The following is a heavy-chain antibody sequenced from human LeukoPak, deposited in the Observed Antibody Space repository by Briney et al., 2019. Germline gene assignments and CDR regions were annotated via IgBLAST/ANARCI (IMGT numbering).Heavy chain of an antibody. V-gene: IGHV3-7*01. CDR3: ASGGHLDY. J-gene: IGHJ4*02. D-gene: IGHD3-16*01. CDR2: INENGGEK. CDR1: GLTFSNFW. Sequence: GGSLRLSCAASGLTFSNFWMSWVRQAPGQGLEWLANINENGGEKHYVDSVRGRFTIPRDNAKNSLSLEMTSLRGEDTAVYYCASGGHLDYWGQGTLVTVSS.